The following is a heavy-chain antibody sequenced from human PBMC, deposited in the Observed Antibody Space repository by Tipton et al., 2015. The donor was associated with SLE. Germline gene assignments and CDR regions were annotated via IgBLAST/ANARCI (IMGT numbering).Heavy chain of an antibody. CDR1: GFIFSSYA. CDR3: AKDKYDSSGYWDGFDF. Sequence: SLRLSCAASGFIFSSYAMSWIRQAPGKGLEWVSAISGSGGSTYYADSVKGRFTISRDNSKNTLYLQMNSLRAEDTAVYYCAKDKYDSSGYWDGFDFWGQGTMVTVSS. V-gene: IGHV3-23*01. CDR2: ISGSGGST. J-gene: IGHJ3*01. D-gene: IGHD3-22*01.